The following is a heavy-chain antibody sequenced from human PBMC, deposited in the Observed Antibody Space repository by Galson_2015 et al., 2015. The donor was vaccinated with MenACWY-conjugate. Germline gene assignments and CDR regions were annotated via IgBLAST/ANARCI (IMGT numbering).Heavy chain of an antibody. V-gene: IGHV4-59*01. CDR2: VHQNGDR. CDR1: GVSISASY. Sequence: ETLSLTCTVSGVSISASYWNWIRQSPEKGLEWIGYVHQNGDRKYNPSLRSRVTMSVDTARNHLSLKLDSVTAADTAMYYCARWCGTGYSCTRAFDVWGQGTRVAVSS. D-gene: IGHD3-9*01. J-gene: IGHJ3*01. CDR3: ARWCGTGYSCTRAFDV.